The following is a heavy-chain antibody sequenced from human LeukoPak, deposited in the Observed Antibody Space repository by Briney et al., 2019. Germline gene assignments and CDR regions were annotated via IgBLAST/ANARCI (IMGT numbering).Heavy chain of an antibody. V-gene: IGHV3-23*01. CDR1: GFTFSSYG. J-gene: IGHJ6*03. D-gene: IGHD2-15*01. CDR2: ISGSGGTT. CDR3: AKNGDRGAYCSGGSCYPYYYYYMDV. Sequence: GGSLRLPCAASGFTFSSYGMSWVRQAPGKGLEWVSAISGSGGTTYYADSVKGRFTISRDSSKNTLYLQMNSLRAEDTAIYYCAKNGDRGAYCSGGSCYPYYYYYMDVWGKGTTVTISS.